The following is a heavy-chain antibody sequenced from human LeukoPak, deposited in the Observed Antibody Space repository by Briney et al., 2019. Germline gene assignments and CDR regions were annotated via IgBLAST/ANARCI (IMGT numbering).Heavy chain of an antibody. CDR3: SRHSSGYYYLDY. CDR1: GGSISSYY. J-gene: IGHJ4*02. CDR2: IYYSGST. V-gene: IGHV4-59*01. Sequence: SETLSLTCTVSGGSISSYYWSWIRQPPGKGLEWIGYIYYSGSTNYNPSLKSRVTISVDTSKNQFSLNLSSVTAADTAVYYCSRHSSGYYYLDYWGQGTLVTVSS. D-gene: IGHD3-22*01.